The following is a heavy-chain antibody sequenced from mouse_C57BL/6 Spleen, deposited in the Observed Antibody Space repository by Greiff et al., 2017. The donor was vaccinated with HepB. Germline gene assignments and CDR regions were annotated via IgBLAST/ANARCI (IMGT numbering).Heavy chain of an antibody. J-gene: IGHJ4*01. CDR1: GYTFTSYW. V-gene: IGHV1-69*01. Sequence: VKLQQPGAELVMPGASVKLSCKASGYTFTSYWMHWVKQRPGQGLEWIGEIDPSDSYTNYNQKFKGKSTLTVDKSSSTAYMQLSSLTSEDSAVYYCARLGMAQAYAMDYWGQGTSVAVSS. CDR3: ARLGMAQAYAMDY. CDR2: IDPSDSYT. D-gene: IGHD3-2*02.